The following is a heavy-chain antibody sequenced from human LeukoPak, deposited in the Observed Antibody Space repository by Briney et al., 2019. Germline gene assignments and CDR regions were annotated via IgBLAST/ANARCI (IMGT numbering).Heavy chain of an antibody. CDR2: ISYDGSNK. J-gene: IGHJ4*02. D-gene: IGHD3-10*01. CDR1: GFTFSSYG. V-gene: IGHV3-30*03. CDR3: ARQLGGSGSY. Sequence: GGSLRLSCAASGFTFSSYGMHWVRQAPGKGLEWVAVISYDGSNKYYADSVKGRFTISRDNSKNTLYLQMNSLRAEDTAVYYCARQLGGSGSYWGQGTLVTVSS.